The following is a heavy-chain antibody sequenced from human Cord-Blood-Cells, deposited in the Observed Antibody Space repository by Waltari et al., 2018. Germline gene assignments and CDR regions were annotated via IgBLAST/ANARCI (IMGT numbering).Heavy chain of an antibody. CDR3: ARPGYSSGWYDAFDI. D-gene: IGHD6-19*01. CDR2: INHSGST. V-gene: IGHV4-34*01. J-gene: IGHJ3*02. Sequence: QVQLQQWGAGLLKPSETLSLTCAVYGGSFSGYYWSWIRQPPGKGLEWIGEINHSGSTNYNPSLKSRVTISVDTSKNQFSLKLSSVTAADTAVYYCARPGYSSGWYDAFDIWGQGTMVTVSS. CDR1: GGSFSGYY.